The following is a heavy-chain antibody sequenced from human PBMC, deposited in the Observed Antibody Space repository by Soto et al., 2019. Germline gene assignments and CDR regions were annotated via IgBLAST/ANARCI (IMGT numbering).Heavy chain of an antibody. CDR2: ISGSGGST. CDR3: ARTYDILTGYYPWSYGMDV. D-gene: IGHD3-9*01. CDR1: GFTFSSYA. Sequence: GGSLRLSCAASGFTFSSYAMSWVRQAPGKGLEWVSAISGSGGSTYYADSVKGRFTISSDNSKNTLYLQMNSLRAEDTAVYYCARTYDILTGYYPWSYGMDVWGQGTTVTVSS. J-gene: IGHJ6*02. V-gene: IGHV3-23*01.